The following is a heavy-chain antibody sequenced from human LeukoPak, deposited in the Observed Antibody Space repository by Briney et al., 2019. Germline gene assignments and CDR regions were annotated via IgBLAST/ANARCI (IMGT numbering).Heavy chain of an antibody. J-gene: IGHJ6*04. Sequence: GGSLRLSCAASGFTFNTYTMYWVRQAPGKGLEWVSGISNSGGSTYYADSVKGRFTISRDNSKNTLYLQMNSLRAEDTALYYCAELGITMIGGVWGKGTTVTISS. CDR3: AELGITMIGGV. CDR1: GFTFNTYT. V-gene: IGHV3-23*01. CDR2: ISNSGGST. D-gene: IGHD3-10*02.